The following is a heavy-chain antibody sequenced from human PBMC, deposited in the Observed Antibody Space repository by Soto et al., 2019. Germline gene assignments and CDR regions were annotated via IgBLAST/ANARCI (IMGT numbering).Heavy chain of an antibody. Sequence: VGSLRLSCAASGFTFSDYYMSWIRQAPGKGLEWVSYISSSGSTIYYADSVKGRFTISRDNAKNSLYLQMNSLRAEDTAVYYCARDNYDSSGYSDYWGQGTLVTVSS. J-gene: IGHJ4*02. D-gene: IGHD3-22*01. CDR3: ARDNYDSSGYSDY. CDR2: ISSSGSTI. CDR1: GFTFSDYY. V-gene: IGHV3-11*01.